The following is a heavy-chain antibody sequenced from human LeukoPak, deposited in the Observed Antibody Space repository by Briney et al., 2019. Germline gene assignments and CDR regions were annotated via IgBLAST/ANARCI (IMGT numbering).Heavy chain of an antibody. Sequence: WGSLRLSCAASGFTFSSHWMSWVRQAPGKGLEWVANINQDGSELYYVDSVKGRFTISRDNAKNSLYLQMNSLRAEDTAVYYCARYFGVVPDYWGQGTLVTVSS. CDR3: ARYFGVVPDY. V-gene: IGHV3-7*01. D-gene: IGHD3-3*01. CDR2: INQDGSEL. CDR1: GFTFSSHW. J-gene: IGHJ4*02.